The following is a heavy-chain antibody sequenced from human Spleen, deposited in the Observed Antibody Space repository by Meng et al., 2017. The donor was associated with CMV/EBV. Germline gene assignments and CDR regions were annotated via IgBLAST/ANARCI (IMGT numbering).Heavy chain of an antibody. CDR1: GFTFSSYW. D-gene: IGHD2-2*01. Sequence: LSCAASGFTFSSYWMHWVHQAPGKGLVWVSRIDSDGSSTSYADSVKGRFTISRDNAKNTLYLQMNSLRADDTAVYYCARGSSTSCYYWGQGTLVTVSS. CDR2: IDSDGSST. CDR3: ARGSSTSCYY. V-gene: IGHV3-74*01. J-gene: IGHJ4*02.